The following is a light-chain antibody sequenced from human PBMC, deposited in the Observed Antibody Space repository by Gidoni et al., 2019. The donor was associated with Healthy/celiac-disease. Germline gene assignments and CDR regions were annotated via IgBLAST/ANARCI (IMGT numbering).Light chain of an antibody. CDR3: AARDDSLNGFV. CDR2: SNN. Sequence: SVLTQPPSASGTTGPRVTISCSGSSSNIGSNIVNWYQQLPGTAPKLLIYSNNQRPSGVPDRFSGSKSGTSASLAISGLQSEDEADYYCAARDDSLNGFVFGTGTKVTVL. V-gene: IGLV1-44*01. J-gene: IGLJ1*01. CDR1: SSNIGSNI.